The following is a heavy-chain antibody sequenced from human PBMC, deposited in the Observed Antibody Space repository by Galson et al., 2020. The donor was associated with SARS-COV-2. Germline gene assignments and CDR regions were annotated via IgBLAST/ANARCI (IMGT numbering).Heavy chain of an antibody. Sequence: TGGSLSLSCAASGFTFSRYAMAWVRQAPGKGLEWVSSISGSGGSRYDADPVKGRFTISRDNSKNTLFLQMNSLRAEDTAVYYCAKDRGNDYGDQLDYWGQGTLVTVST. V-gene: IGHV3-23*01. J-gene: IGHJ4*02. D-gene: IGHD4-17*01. CDR2: ISGSGGSR. CDR1: GFTFSRYA. CDR3: AKDRGNDYGDQLDY.